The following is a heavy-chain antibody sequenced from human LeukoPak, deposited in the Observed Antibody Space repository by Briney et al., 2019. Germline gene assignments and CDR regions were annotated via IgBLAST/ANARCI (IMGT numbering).Heavy chain of an antibody. CDR2: ISYDGSNK. J-gene: IGHJ4*02. V-gene: IGHV3-30-3*01. CDR3: ERDFIVGATYFDY. D-gene: IGHD1-26*01. Sequence: GGSLRLSCAASGFTFSSYAMHWVRQAPGKGLEWVAAISYDGSNKYYADSVKGRFTISRDNSKNTLYLQMNSLRAEDTAVYYCERDFIVGATYFDYWGQGTLVTVSS. CDR1: GFTFSSYA.